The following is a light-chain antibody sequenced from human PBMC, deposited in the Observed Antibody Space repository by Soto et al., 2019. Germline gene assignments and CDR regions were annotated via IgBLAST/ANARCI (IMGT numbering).Light chain of an antibody. CDR3: QQYGSSGT. Sequence: EIVLTQSPGTLSLSPGERATLSFRASQSFRGLLAWYQQKPGQAPRLLIYGASNRATGIPDRFSGSGSGTDFTLTISRLEPEDFAVYYCQQYGSSGTFGQGTKVDIK. J-gene: IGKJ1*01. CDR2: GAS. V-gene: IGKV3-20*01. CDR1: QSFRGL.